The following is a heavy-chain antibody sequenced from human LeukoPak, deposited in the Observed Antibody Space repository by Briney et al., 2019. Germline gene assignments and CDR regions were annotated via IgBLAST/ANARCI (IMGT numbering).Heavy chain of an antibody. D-gene: IGHD1-20*01. V-gene: IGHV3-53*01. Sequence: GGSLRLSCAASGFTVSSNYMSWVRQAPGKGLEWVSVIYSGGSTYYADSVKGRFTISRDNSKNTLYLQMNSLRAEDTAVYYCARHPPYNWNDVLPFAAAYYFDYWGQGTLVTVSS. J-gene: IGHJ4*02. CDR1: GFTVSSNY. CDR2: IYSGGST. CDR3: ARHPPYNWNDVLPFAAAYYFDY.